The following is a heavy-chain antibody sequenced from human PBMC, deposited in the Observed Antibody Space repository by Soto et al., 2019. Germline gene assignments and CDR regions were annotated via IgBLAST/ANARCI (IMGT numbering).Heavy chain of an antibody. CDR1: GFTFSDHY. Sequence: EVQLVESGGGLVQPGGSLRLSCAVSGFTFSDHYMDWVRQAPGKGLEWVGRTRNKANGHTTEYAASVKGRFTISRDDSKNSLYLQMNSLKTEDTAVYYCARATGSMVYSDYWGQGSLVTVSS. D-gene: IGHD3-9*01. J-gene: IGHJ4*02. CDR2: TRNKANGHTT. V-gene: IGHV3-72*01. CDR3: ARATGSMVYSDY.